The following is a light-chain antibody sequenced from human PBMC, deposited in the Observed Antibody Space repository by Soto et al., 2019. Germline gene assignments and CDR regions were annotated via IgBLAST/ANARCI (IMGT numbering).Light chain of an antibody. CDR2: EGS. CDR1: SSDVGSYNL. CDR3: FSYAGSSTYV. Sequence: VLTQPASVSGSPGQSITISCAGTSSDVGSYNLVSWYQNHPGKAPKLMIYEGSKRPSGVSNRFSGSKSGNTASLTISGLQAADEADYFCFSYAGSSTYVFGTGTKVTVL. J-gene: IGLJ1*01. V-gene: IGLV2-23*01.